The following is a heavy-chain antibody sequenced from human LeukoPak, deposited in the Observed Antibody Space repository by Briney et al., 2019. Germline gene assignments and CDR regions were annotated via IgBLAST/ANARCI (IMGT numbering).Heavy chain of an antibody. J-gene: IGHJ6*03. CDR1: GGTFSSYA. CDR3: ATQTPATTVTTWVYYYYYMDV. CDR2: FDPEDGET. D-gene: IGHD4-17*01. Sequence: ASVKVSCKASGGTFSSYAISWVRQAPGQGLEWMGGFDPEDGETIYAQKFQGRVTMTEDTSTDTAYMELSSLRSEDTAVYYCATQTPATTVTTWVYYYYYMDVWGKGTTVTVSS. V-gene: IGHV1-24*01.